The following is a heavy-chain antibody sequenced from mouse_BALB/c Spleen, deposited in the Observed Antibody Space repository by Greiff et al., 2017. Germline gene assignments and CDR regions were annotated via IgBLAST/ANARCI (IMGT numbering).Heavy chain of an antibody. J-gene: IGHJ4*01. CDR2: ISSGSSTI. Sequence: EVQRVESGGGLVQPGGSRKLSCAASGFTFSSFGMHWVRQAPEKGLEWVAYISSGSSTIYYADTVKGRFTISRDNPKNTLFLQMTSLRSEDTAMYYCARVDGNYAYYYAMDYWGQGTSVTVSS. V-gene: IGHV5-17*02. CDR3: ARVDGNYAYYYAMDY. D-gene: IGHD2-1*01. CDR1: GFTFSSFG.